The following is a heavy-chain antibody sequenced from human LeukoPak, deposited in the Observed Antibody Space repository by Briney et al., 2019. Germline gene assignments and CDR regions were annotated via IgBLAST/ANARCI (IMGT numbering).Heavy chain of an antibody. Sequence: SETLSLTCSVSGISINNYYWNWIRQPPGKGLEWIGYIYNSGSANYNPSLKSRVTISVDTSKNQFSLKLSSVTAADTAVYYCARGGYYYEDYFDYWGQGTLVTVSS. D-gene: IGHD3-22*01. CDR1: GISINNYY. CDR2: IYNSGSA. J-gene: IGHJ4*02. V-gene: IGHV4-59*01. CDR3: ARGGYYYEDYFDY.